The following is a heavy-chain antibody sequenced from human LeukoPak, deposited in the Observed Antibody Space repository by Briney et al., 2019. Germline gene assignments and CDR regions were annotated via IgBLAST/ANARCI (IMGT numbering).Heavy chain of an antibody. CDR3: ASPGTCGGDCYSLYYYGMDV. Sequence: GASVKVSCKASGCTFSSYAISWVRQAPGQGLEWMGRIIPIFGIANYAQKFQGRVTITADKSTSTAYMELSSLRSEDTAVYYCASPGTCGGDCYSLYYYGMDVWGQGTTVTVSS. CDR1: GCTFSSYA. V-gene: IGHV1-69*04. CDR2: IIPIFGIA. D-gene: IGHD2-21*02. J-gene: IGHJ6*02.